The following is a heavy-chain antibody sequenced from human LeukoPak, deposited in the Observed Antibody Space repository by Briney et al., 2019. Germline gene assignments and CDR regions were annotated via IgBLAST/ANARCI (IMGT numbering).Heavy chain of an antibody. CDR1: GFTFSNYW. Sequence: GESLKISCKGSGFTFSNYWIGWVRQMPGKGLEWMGVIWPSYSETRYSPPFQGQVTISADKSITTAYLQWSSLKASDTAMYYCAREVGSSSLTFDYWGQGTLVTVPS. CDR3: AREVGSSSLTFDY. D-gene: IGHD2-2*01. V-gene: IGHV5-51*01. J-gene: IGHJ4*02. CDR2: IWPSYSET.